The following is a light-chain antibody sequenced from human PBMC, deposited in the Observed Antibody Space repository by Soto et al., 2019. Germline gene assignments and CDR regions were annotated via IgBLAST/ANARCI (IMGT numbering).Light chain of an antibody. Sequence: DIVMTQSPLSLPVTLGQPASISCRSSQSLVYSDGNTYLSWFQQRPGQSPRRLIYKVSKRDSGVPDRFSGSGAGTDFTLKISRVEAEDVGVYYCMRGTHWPHTCGPGTKVDIK. V-gene: IGKV2-30*01. CDR3: MRGTHWPHT. CDR2: KVS. CDR1: QSLVYSDGNTY. J-gene: IGKJ3*01.